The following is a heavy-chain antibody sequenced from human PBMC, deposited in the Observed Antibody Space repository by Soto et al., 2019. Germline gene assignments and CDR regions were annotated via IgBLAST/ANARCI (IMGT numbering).Heavy chain of an antibody. J-gene: IGHJ6*03. Sequence: QVQLVQSGAEVRKPGASVTVSCRSSGDSFNDYYIHWVRQAPGQGFEWMGWINPNGGVTKYAQKFQGWVNMTRDTSIRTVYMQLSRLRSDDAAVYYCAIESGGATATLDYYYFYMDVWGTGTTVTVSS. CDR1: GDSFNDYY. CDR3: AIESGGATATLDYYYFYMDV. D-gene: IGHD5-12*01. CDR2: INPNGGVT. V-gene: IGHV1-2*04.